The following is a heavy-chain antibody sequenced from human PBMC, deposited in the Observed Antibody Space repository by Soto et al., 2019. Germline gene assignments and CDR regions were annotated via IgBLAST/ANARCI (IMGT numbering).Heavy chain of an antibody. D-gene: IGHD2-15*01. Sequence: SETLSLTCTVSGGSVSSGSYYWSWIRQPPGKGLEWIGYIYYSGSTNYNPSLKSRVTISVDTSKNQFSLKLSSVTAADTAVYYCARGGCSGGSCYMVDWGQGTLVTVSS. CDR1: GGSVSSGSYY. CDR2: IYYSGST. V-gene: IGHV4-61*01. J-gene: IGHJ4*02. CDR3: ARGGCSGGSCYMVD.